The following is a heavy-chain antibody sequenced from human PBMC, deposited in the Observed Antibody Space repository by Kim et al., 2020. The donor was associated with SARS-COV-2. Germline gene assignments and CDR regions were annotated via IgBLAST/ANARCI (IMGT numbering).Heavy chain of an antibody. CDR2: IWYDGSNK. Sequence: GGSLRLSCAASGFTFSSYGMHWVRQAPGKGLEWVAVIWYDGSNKYYADSVKGRFTISRDNSKNTLYLQMNSLRAEDTAVYYCAKEVGTGGREYYDILTGYYISGYYYGMDVWGQGTTVTVSS. CDR3: AKEVGTGGREYYDILTGYYISGYYYGMDV. CDR1: GFTFSSYG. J-gene: IGHJ6*02. V-gene: IGHV3-33*06. D-gene: IGHD3-9*01.